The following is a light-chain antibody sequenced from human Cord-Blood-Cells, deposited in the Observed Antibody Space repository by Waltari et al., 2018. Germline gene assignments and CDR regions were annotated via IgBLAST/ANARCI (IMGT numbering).Light chain of an antibody. CDR2: QDS. V-gene: IGLV3-1*01. J-gene: IGLJ2*01. Sequence: SYELTQPPSVSVSPGQTASITCSGDKLGDKYACWYQQKPGQSPVLVIDQDSKRPSGIPERFSGSNSGNTATLTKSGTQAMDEADYYCQAWDSSTAVVGGGTKLTVL. CDR1: KLGDKY. CDR3: QAWDSSTAV.